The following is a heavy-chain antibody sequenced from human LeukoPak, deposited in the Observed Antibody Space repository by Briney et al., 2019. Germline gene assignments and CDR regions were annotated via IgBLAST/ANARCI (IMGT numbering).Heavy chain of an antibody. Sequence: GGSVRLSCAASGFTFDGYGMRWVRQAPGKGLEWVFGINWNGGSTGYADSVKGRFTISRDNAKHSLSLQMNSVRAEDTALYYCARGGSLDWLSHFDYWGQGILVTVSS. CDR2: INWNGGST. CDR3: ARGGSLDWLSHFDY. J-gene: IGHJ4*02. CDR1: GFTFDGYG. D-gene: IGHD3-9*01. V-gene: IGHV3-20*04.